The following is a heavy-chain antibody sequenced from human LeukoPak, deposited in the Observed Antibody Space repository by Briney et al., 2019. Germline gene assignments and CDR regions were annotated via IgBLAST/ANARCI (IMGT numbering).Heavy chain of an antibody. J-gene: IGHJ4*02. D-gene: IGHD3-10*01. CDR3: ARRTTLWFGDRGYFDY. CDR2: IYHSGST. V-gene: IGHV4-4*02. CDR1: GGSISSSNW. Sequence: SETLSLTCAVSGGSISSSNWWSWVRQPPGKGLEWIGEIYHSGSTNYNPSLKSRVTISVDTSKNQFSLKLSSVTAADTAVYYCARRTTLWFGDRGYFDYWGQGTLVTVSS.